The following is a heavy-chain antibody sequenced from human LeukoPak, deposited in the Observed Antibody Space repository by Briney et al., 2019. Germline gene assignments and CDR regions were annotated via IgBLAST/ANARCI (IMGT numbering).Heavy chain of an antibody. J-gene: IGHJ4*02. CDR2: IYHSGST. D-gene: IGHD6-19*01. CDR3: ARRIAVAGYYFDY. V-gene: IGHV4-38-2*02. CDR1: GGSISNYY. Sequence: SETLSLTCTVSGGSISNYYWGWIRQPPGKGLEWIGSIYHSGSTYYNPSLKSRVTISVDTSKNQFSLKLSSVTAADTAVYYCARRIAVAGYYFDYWGQGTLVTVSS.